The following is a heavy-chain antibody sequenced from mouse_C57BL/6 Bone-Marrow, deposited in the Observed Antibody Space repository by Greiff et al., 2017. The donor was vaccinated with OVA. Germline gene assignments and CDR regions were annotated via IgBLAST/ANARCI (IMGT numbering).Heavy chain of an antibody. CDR3: ARGKLGRRDFDY. V-gene: IGHV5-4*03. Sequence: EVKLVESGGGLVKPGGSLKLSCAASGFTFSSYAMSWVRQTPEKRLEWVATISDGGSYTYYPDNVKGRFTISRDNAKNNLYLQMSHLKSEDTAMYYCARGKLGRRDFDYWGQGTTLTVSS. J-gene: IGHJ2*01. CDR2: ISDGGSYT. D-gene: IGHD4-1*01. CDR1: GFTFSSYA.